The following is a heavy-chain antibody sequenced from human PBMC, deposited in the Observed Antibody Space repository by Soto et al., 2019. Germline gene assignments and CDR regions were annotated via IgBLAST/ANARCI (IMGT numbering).Heavy chain of an antibody. CDR1: GYSLTSYW. Sequence: GESLKISFKGSGYSLTSYWIGWVRQMPGKVLELMGIIYPGDSDTRYSPSFQGQVTISADKSISTAYLQWSSLKASDTALYYCSSHKYLPRDDSDAIDIWGQVKMIPVSS. CDR3: SSHKYLPRDDSDAIDI. J-gene: IGHJ3*02. D-gene: IGHD1-1*01. V-gene: IGHV5-51*01. CDR2: IYPGDSDT.